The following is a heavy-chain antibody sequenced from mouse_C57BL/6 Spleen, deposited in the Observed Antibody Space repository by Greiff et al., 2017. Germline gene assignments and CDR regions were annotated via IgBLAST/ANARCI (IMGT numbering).Heavy chain of an antibody. CDR2: IRNKANGYTT. J-gene: IGHJ3*01. D-gene: IGHD3-2*02. V-gene: IGHV7-3*01. CDR1: GFTFTDYY. Sequence: VESGGGLVQPGGSLSLSCAASGFTFTDYYMSWVRQPPGKALEWLGFIRNKANGYTTEYSASVKGRFTISRDNSQSILYLQMNALRAEDSATYYCARLGDSSGFWFAYWGQGTLVTVSA. CDR3: ARLGDSSGFWFAY.